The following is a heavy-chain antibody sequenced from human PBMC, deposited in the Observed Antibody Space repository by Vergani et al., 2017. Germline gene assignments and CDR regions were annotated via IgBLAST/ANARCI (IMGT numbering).Heavy chain of an antibody. Sequence: QVQLAESGGGRVQPGRSLRLSCAASGFSFSSHAIHWVRQGPGKGLEWVAVISNDGSKKYYADSVKGRFTISRDKSKNTLDLQMNSLRTQDTAVYYCAKAGSVTSGSLQYNFYMDVWGKGTTVTVS. CDR3: AKAGSVTSGSLQYNFYMDV. J-gene: IGHJ6*03. CDR1: GFSFSSHA. CDR2: ISNDGSKK. V-gene: IGHV3-30*18. D-gene: IGHD3-10*01.